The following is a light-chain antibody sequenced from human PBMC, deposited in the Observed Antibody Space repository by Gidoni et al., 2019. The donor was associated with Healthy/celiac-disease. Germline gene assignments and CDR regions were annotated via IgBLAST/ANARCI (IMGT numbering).Light chain of an antibody. J-gene: IGLJ1*01. V-gene: IGLV3-19*01. Sequence: SSELPQDPAVSVALGQTVRITCQGDSLRSYYASWYQQKPGQAPVLVIYGKNNQPSGIPDRFSGSSSGNTASLTTTGAQAEDEADYYRNSRDSSGNHYVFGTGTKVTVL. CDR3: NSRDSSGNHYV. CDR1: SLRSYY. CDR2: GKN.